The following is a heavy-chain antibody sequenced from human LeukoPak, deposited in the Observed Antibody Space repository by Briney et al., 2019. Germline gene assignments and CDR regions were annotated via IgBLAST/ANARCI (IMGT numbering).Heavy chain of an antibody. Sequence: GGSLRLSCAASGFTFSSYGMHWVRQAPGKGLEWVAVMSYDGSNKCYADSVKGRFTISRDNSQDTLYLQMNSLRAEDTALYYCATRYASGPIADYWGQGTLVTVSS. J-gene: IGHJ4*02. CDR1: GFTFSSYG. V-gene: IGHV3-30*03. D-gene: IGHD3-10*01. CDR2: MSYDGSNK. CDR3: ATRYASGPIADY.